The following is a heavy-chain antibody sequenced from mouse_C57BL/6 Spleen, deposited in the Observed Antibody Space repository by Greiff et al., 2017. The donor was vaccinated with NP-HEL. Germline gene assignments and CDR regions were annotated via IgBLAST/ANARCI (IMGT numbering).Heavy chain of an antibody. V-gene: IGHV1-80*01. CDR3: ARSIYYGNSYFDY. D-gene: IGHD2-1*01. CDR2: IYPGDGDT. CDR1: GYAFSSYW. J-gene: IGHJ2*01. Sequence: VQLQQSGAELVKPGASVKISCKASGYAFSSYWMNWVKQRPGKGLEWIGQIYPGDGDTNYNGKFKGKATLTADKSSSTAYMQLSSLTSEDSAVYFCARSIYYGNSYFDYWGQGTTLTVSS.